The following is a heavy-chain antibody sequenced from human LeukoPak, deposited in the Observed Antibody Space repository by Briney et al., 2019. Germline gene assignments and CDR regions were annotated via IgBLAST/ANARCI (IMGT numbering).Heavy chain of an antibody. CDR2: IYYRGTT. V-gene: IGHV4-39*01. CDR3: ATPFYYDSSLDY. Sequence: SETLSLTCTVSGGSISSDNYYWGWIRQPPGKGLVWIGNIYYRGTTYYNPSLKSRVTISVDTSKKRFSLKLSSVTAADTAVYYCATPFYYDSSLDYWGQGILVTVSS. D-gene: IGHD3-22*01. CDR1: GGSISSDNYY. J-gene: IGHJ4*02.